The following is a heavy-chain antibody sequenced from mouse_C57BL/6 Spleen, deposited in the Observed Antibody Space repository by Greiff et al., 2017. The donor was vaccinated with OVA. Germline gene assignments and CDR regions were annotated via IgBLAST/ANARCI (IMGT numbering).Heavy chain of an antibody. CDR3: ARYGGPFDV. CDR2: IRNKANGYTT. CDR1: GFTFTDYY. D-gene: IGHD3-3*01. V-gene: IGHV7-3*01. Sequence: EVKLMESGGGLVQPGGSLSLSCAASGFTFTDYYMSWVRQPPGKALEWLGFIRNKANGYTTEYSASVKGRFTISRDNSQSILYLQMNALRAEDSATYYCARYGGPFDVWGTGTTVTVSS. J-gene: IGHJ1*03.